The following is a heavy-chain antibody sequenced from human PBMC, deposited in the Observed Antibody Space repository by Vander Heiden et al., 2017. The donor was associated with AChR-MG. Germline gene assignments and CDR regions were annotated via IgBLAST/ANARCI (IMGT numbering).Heavy chain of an antibody. CDR2: ISGSGGST. CDR3: AKDLEVYYYGSGIESNAFDI. V-gene: IGHV3-23*01. D-gene: IGHD3-10*01. Sequence: EVQLLESGGGLVQPGGSLRLSCAASGFTFSSYAMSGVRQAPGKGLEWVSAISGSGGSTYYADSVKGRFTISRDNSKNTLYLQMNSLRAEDTAVYYCAKDLEVYYYGSGIESNAFDIWGQGTMVTVSS. J-gene: IGHJ3*02. CDR1: GFTFSSYA.